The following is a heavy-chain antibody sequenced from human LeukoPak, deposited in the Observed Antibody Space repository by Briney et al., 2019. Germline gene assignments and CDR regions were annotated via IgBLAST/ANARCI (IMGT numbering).Heavy chain of an antibody. CDR2: INPSGGST. D-gene: IGHD2-2*02. J-gene: IGHJ6*02. CDR3: ARDRGGCSSTSCYNYYYYYYGMDV. CDR1: GYTFTSYY. Sequence: ASVKVSCKASGYTFTSYYMHWVRQAPGQGLEWMGIINPSGGSTSYAQKFQGRVTMTRDTSTSTVYMGLSSLRSEDTAVYYCARDRGGCSSTSCYNYYYYYYGMDVWGQGTTVTVSS. V-gene: IGHV1-46*01.